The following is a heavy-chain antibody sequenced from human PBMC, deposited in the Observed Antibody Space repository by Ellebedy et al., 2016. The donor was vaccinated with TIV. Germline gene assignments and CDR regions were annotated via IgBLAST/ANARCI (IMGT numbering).Heavy chain of an antibody. D-gene: IGHD2-21*02. CDR1: GFTFSSHG. CDR3: ARSCGGDCWRIDY. J-gene: IGHJ4*02. V-gene: IGHV3-48*02. CDR2: ITTNGTIM. Sequence: GESLKISXVGSGFTFSSHGMNWVRQAPGKGLEWLSFITTNGTIMEYADSVKGRFTVSRDNAKDSLYLQMNSLRDEDTAVYYCARSCGGDCWRIDYWGQGTLVAASS.